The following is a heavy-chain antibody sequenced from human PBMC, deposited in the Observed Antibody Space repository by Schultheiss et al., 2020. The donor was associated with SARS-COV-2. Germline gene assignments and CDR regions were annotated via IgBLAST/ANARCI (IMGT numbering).Heavy chain of an antibody. CDR1: GYTFTGYY. D-gene: IGHD3-10*01. CDR3: ARDPTMVSPRDDY. J-gene: IGHJ4*02. CDR2: INPNSGGT. V-gene: IGHV1-2*02. Sequence: GESLKISCKASGYTFTGYYMHWVRQAPGQGLEWMGWINPNSGGTNYAQKFQGRVTMTRDTSISTAYMELSRLRSDDTAVYYCARDPTMVSPRDDYWGQGTLVTVSS.